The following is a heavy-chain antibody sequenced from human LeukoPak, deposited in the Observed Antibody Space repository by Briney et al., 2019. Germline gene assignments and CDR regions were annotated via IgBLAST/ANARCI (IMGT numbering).Heavy chain of an antibody. CDR2: ISSSSSYI. V-gene: IGHV3-21*01. CDR3: ARGMGGYCTNGVCPGAFDI. CDR1: GFTFSSYS. J-gene: IGHJ3*02. Sequence: PGGSLRLSCAASGFTFSSYSMNWVRQAPGKGLEWVSSISSSSSYIYYAHSVKGRFTISRDNAKNSLYLQMDSLRAEDTAVYYCARGMGGYCTNGVCPGAFDIWGQGTMVTVSS. D-gene: IGHD2-8*01.